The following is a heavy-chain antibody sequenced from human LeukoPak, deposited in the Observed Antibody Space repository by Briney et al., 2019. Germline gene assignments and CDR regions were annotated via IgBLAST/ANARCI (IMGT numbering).Heavy chain of an antibody. J-gene: IGHJ4*02. D-gene: IGHD6-19*01. CDR3: ARAHDIAVAGTADY. CDR2: INPSGGST. Sequence: ASVRVSCKVSGYTLTELSMHWVRQAPGQGLEWMGIINPSGGSTSYAQKFQGRVTMTRDTSTSTVYMELSSLRSEDTAVYYCARAHDIAVAGTADYWGQGTLVTVSS. CDR1: GYTLTELS. V-gene: IGHV1-46*01.